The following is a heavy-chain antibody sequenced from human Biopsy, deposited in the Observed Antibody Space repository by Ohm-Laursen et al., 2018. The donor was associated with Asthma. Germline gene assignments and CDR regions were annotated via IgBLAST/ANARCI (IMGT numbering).Heavy chain of an antibody. Sequence: ASVKVSCKASGYTFTSYGISLVRQAPVQGLEWMGWISAYNGNTNYAQKLQGRVTMTTDTSTSTAYMELRSLRSDDTAVYYCAREAYDILTGYYGGGGMDVWGQGTTVTVSS. J-gene: IGHJ6*02. CDR1: GYTFTSYG. CDR2: ISAYNGNT. D-gene: IGHD3-9*01. CDR3: AREAYDILTGYYGGGGMDV. V-gene: IGHV1-18*04.